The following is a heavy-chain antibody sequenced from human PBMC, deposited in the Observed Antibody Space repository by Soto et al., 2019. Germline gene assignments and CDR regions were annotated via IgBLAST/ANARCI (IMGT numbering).Heavy chain of an antibody. D-gene: IGHD6-13*01. CDR1: VVSVIIGSYY. CDR3: ARAQRIEADGRRGYVET. Sequence: SSTXSLTCTFSVVSVIIGSYYLSWIRQPPGKGLEWIGYIYYSGSTNYNPSLKSRVTISVDTSKNQFSLKLSSVTAADTDVYYCARAQRIEADGRRGYVETWGQGTLVTVYS. V-gene: IGHV4-61*01. J-gene: IGHJ4*02. CDR2: IYYSGST.